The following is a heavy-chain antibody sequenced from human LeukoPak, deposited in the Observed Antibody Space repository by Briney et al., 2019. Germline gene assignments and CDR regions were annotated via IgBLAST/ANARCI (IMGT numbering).Heavy chain of an antibody. J-gene: IGHJ5*02. D-gene: IGHD3-22*01. CDR3: ARDKENSGYRGPAGFDP. CDR1: GYTFTSYY. CDR2: INPSGGST. V-gene: IGHV1-46*01. Sequence: ASVKVSCKASGYTFTSYYMHWVRQAPGQGLEWMGIINPSGGSTSYAQKFQGRVTMTRDMSTSTVYMELSSLRSEDTAVYYCARDKENSGYRGPAGFDPWGQGTLVTVSS.